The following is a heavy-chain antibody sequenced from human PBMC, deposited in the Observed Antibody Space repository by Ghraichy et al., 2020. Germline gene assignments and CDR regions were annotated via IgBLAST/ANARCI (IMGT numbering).Heavy chain of an antibody. CDR1: GGSISRNNYY. Sequence: SETLSLTCTVSGGSISRNNYYWVWLRQPPGKGLEWIGSIFYTGTGYYNPSLNSRVTISVDTSKNQFSLKLSSVTAADTAMYYCWRPRCSGIQDCGEFDPWGQGIRVTVSS. CDR3: WRPRCSGIQDCGEFDP. J-gene: IGHJ5*02. CDR2: IFYTGTG. D-gene: IGHD2-21*01. V-gene: IGHV4-39*01.